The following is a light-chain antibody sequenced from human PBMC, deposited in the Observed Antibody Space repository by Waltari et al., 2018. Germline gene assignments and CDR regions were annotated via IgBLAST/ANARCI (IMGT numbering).Light chain of an antibody. CDR2: GAS. CDR3: QQYHA. Sequence: EIVLTPAPSTLSLFPGERATLSCRGTQILSSSYIAWYQQKPGQAPRLLIYGASSRAAGIPDRFSGSGSGTDFTLTISRLEPEDFAVYYCQQYHAFGPGTKVDLK. V-gene: IGKV3-20*01. CDR1: QILSSSY. J-gene: IGKJ3*01.